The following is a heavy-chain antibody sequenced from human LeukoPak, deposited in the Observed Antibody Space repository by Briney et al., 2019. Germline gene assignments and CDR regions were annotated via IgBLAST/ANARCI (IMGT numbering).Heavy chain of an antibody. V-gene: IGHV1-18*01. CDR1: GGTFSSYA. D-gene: IGHD3-22*01. Sequence: GASVKVSCKASGGTFSSYAISWVRQAPGQGLEWMGWISAYNGNTNYAQKPQGRVTMTTDTSTSTAYMELRSLRSEDTAVYYCAKAWGYYDSSGPPYWFDPWGQGTLVTVSS. J-gene: IGHJ5*02. CDR3: AKAWGYYDSSGPPYWFDP. CDR2: ISAYNGNT.